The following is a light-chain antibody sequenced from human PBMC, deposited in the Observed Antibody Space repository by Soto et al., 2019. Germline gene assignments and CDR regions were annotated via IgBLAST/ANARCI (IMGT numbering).Light chain of an antibody. J-gene: IGKJ3*01. CDR2: GAS. CDR1: QIISSN. CDR3: QQYNNWPPFT. Sequence: EVVMTQSPATLSVSPGERATLSCRASQIISSNFAWYQQRPGQAPRLLIYGASTRATGIPARFSGSGSGTEFTLTISSLQSEDFAVYYCQQYNNWPPFTFGPGTKVDIK. V-gene: IGKV3-15*01.